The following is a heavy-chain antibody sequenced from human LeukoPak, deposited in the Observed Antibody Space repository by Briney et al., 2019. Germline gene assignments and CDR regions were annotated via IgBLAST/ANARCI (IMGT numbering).Heavy chain of an antibody. V-gene: IGHV3-30*02. Sequence: GESLQISCAASGFTFSTYGMHWVRQAPGNGLEWVAFIRFDGTNKYYADSVKGRFAISRDSSKNTLYLQMNSLRAEDTAVYYCAKGYCSGSCYNGLDYWGQGTLVTVSS. J-gene: IGHJ4*02. CDR2: IRFDGTNK. CDR1: GFTFSTYG. D-gene: IGHD2-15*01. CDR3: AKGYCSGSCYNGLDY.